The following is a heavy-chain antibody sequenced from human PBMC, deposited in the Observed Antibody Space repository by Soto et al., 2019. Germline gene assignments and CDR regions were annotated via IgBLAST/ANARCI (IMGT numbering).Heavy chain of an antibody. V-gene: IGHV1-18*01. CDR1: GYSFTGYG. Sequence: QVQLVQSGAEVKKPGASVKVSCKASGYSFTGYGINWLRQAPGQGLEWVGWISAHNGNTKFAQKLQGRVTMTTDTSPSTAFLEMGSLRSDDTAVYYCARADYCSGGTCYPGATDYWGQGTLVTVSS. J-gene: IGHJ4*02. CDR3: ARADYCSGGTCYPGATDY. D-gene: IGHD2-15*01. CDR2: ISAHNGNT.